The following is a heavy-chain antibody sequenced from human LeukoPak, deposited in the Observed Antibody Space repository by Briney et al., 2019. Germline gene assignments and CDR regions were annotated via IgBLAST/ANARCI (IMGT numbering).Heavy chain of an antibody. D-gene: IGHD3-3*01. CDR3: AKVRFFGPPAFHI. CDR2: ISYDGSNK. V-gene: IGHV3-30*18. J-gene: IGHJ3*02. CDR1: GFTFRNYG. Sequence: GGSLRLSCAASGFTFRNYGMHWVRQAPGKGLDWVAVISYDGSNKYYADSVKGRFTISRDNSKNTLYLQMNSLRAEDTAVYYCAKVRFFGPPAFHIWGQGTMVTVSS.